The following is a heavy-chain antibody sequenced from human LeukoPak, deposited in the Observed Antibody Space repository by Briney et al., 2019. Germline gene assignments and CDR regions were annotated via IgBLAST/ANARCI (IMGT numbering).Heavy chain of an antibody. D-gene: IGHD2-2*01. J-gene: IGHJ6*03. V-gene: IGHV1-69*05. CDR1: GGTFSSHA. CDR3: ARGSQYQLLKALGYYYMDV. CDR2: IIPTSGIV. Sequence: VASVKASCKASGGTFSSHAIAWVRQAPGQGPEWMGGIIPTSGIVNYAQKFQGRVTITTDESTHTAFMELSSLTSDDTAVYFCARGSQYQLLKALGYYYMDVWGEGTTVTVSS.